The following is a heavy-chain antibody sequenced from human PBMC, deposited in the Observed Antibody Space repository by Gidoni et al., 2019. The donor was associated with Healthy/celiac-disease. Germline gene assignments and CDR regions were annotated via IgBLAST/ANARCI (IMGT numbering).Heavy chain of an antibody. CDR1: FDDYA. Sequence: FDDYAMHWVRQAPGKGLAWVSGISWNSGSIGSADSVKGRFTIARDNAKNSLYLQMNSLRAEDTALYYCAKDHYYGSGVLDYWGQGTLVTVSS. CDR3: AKDHYYGSGVLDY. D-gene: IGHD3-10*01. CDR2: ISWNSGSI. V-gene: IGHV3-9*01. J-gene: IGHJ4*02.